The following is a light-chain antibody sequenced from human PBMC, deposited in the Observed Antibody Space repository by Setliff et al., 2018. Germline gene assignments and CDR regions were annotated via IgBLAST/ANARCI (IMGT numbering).Light chain of an antibody. V-gene: IGLV2-8*01. CDR1: NSDVGGYNY. CDR2: EVT. CDR3: SSYAGSDNWV. J-gene: IGLJ3*02. Sequence: QSALTQPPSASGSPGQSVTISCTGTNSDVGGYNYVSWDQHHPGKAPKLMIYEVTKRPSGVPDRFSGSKSGNTASLTVSGLQAEDESDYYCSSYAGSDNWVFGGGTK.